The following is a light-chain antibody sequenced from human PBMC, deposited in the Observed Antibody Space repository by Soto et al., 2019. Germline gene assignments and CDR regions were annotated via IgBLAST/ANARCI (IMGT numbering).Light chain of an antibody. Sequence: EIVMTQSPATLSVSPGESATLSCMASQSVSNNLTWYQQKPGQPPRLLIYGASTRATGVPGRFSGSGSGTEFTLTISSLQSEDLAVYYCQQYNDWWTFGQGTKVEIK. J-gene: IGKJ1*01. CDR3: QQYNDWWT. CDR1: QSVSNN. V-gene: IGKV3-15*01. CDR2: GAS.